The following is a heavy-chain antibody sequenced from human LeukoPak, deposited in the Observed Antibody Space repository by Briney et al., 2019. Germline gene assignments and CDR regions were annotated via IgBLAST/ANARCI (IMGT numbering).Heavy chain of an antibody. CDR2: IKSDGGT. D-gene: IGHD3-22*01. CDR1: GFTFSTYW. J-gene: IGHJ1*01. CDR3: ARAPSEIGGYYPEYFRH. V-gene: IGHV3-74*01. Sequence: HPGGSLRLSCAASGFTFSTYWMHWVRQAPGKGPVWVSRIKSDGGTNYADSVKGRFTISRDNAKKTVSLQMNSLRPEDTGVYYCARAPSEIGGYYPEYFRHWGQGTLVTVSS.